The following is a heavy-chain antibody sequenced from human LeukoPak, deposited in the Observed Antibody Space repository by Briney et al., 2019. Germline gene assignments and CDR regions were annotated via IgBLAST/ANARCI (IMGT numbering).Heavy chain of an antibody. D-gene: IGHD3-10*01. CDR2: FSTRSSTI. Sequence: GGSLRLSCAASGFTFSSYSMNWVRQAPGKGLEWVSYFSTRSSTISYADSVKGRFAISRDNAKNSLYLQMNSLRDEDTAVYYCARDVVRGVTNPALDYWGQGTLVTVSS. CDR1: GFTFSSYS. V-gene: IGHV3-48*02. J-gene: IGHJ4*02. CDR3: ARDVVRGVTNPALDY.